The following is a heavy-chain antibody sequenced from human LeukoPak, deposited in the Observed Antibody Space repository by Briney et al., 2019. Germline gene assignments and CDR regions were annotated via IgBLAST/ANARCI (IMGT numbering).Heavy chain of an antibody. V-gene: IGHV3-23*01. Sequence: GGSLTLSCAASGFTFSDYAMSWVRQAPGKGLEWVSTASYYVGKQYHADSVRGRFTVSRDNSRNTVSLQMSSLRVEDTGIYYCAKAGIGADGAGFLCEYWGQGTLFTVSS. CDR3: AKAGIGADGAGFLCEY. D-gene: IGHD1-1*01. CDR1: GFTFSDYA. CDR2: ASYYVGKQ. J-gene: IGHJ4*02.